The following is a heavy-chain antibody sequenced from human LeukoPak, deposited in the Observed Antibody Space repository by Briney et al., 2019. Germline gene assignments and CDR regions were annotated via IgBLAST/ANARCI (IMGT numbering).Heavy chain of an antibody. CDR2: INPKSGGT. CDR3: AREADYYGY. V-gene: IGHV1-2*02. Sequence: ASVKGSCKASGYTFSDYNMHWVRQAPGQGLEWMGWINPKSGGTNYAQKFQGRVTMTRDTSISTTYMELSRLSSDDTAVYYCAREADYYGYWGQGTLVSVSS. D-gene: IGHD6-19*01. J-gene: IGHJ4*02. CDR1: GYTFSDYN.